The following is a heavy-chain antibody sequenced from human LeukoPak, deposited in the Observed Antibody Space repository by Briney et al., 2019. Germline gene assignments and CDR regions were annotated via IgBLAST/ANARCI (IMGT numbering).Heavy chain of an antibody. CDR2: IRYDGSNK. J-gene: IGHJ4*02. CDR1: GFTFSSYG. D-gene: IGHD4-17*01. CDR3: AKDQGVTVTTGYNY. V-gene: IGHV3-30*02. Sequence: PGGSLRLSCAASGFTFSSYGMHWVRQAPGKGLEWVAFIRYDGSNKYYADSVKGRFTISRVNSKNTLYLQMSSLRAEDTAVYYCAKDQGVTVTTGYNYWGQGTLVTVSS.